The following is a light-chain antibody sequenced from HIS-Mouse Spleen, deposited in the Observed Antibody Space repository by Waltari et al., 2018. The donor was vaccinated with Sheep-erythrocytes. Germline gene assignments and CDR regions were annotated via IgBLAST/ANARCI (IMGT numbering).Light chain of an antibody. J-gene: IGKJ5*01. Sequence: DIQMTQSPYSVSASGGDRVTITCRASQGISSWLDWYQQKPGKAPKLLIYAASSLQSGVPSRFSGSGSGTDFTLTISSLQPEDFATYYCQQANSFPITFGQGTRLEIK. CDR1: QGISSW. V-gene: IGKV1-12*01. CDR2: AAS. CDR3: QQANSFPIT.